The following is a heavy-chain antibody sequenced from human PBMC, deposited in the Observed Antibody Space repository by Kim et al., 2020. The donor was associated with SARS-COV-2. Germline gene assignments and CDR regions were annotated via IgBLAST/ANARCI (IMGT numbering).Heavy chain of an antibody. D-gene: IGHD3-10*02. CDR2: ITHSGST. Sequence: SETLSLTCAVYGGSFSDYYGTWIRQSTGKGLERIGQITHSGSTNYNPSPKSRLTISVDTSKNQFSLNLKSVTAADTAVYYCAKPGAVRYNWFDPWSQVTLVTVSS. CDR3: AKPGAVRYNWFDP. CDR1: GGSFSDYY. V-gene: IGHV4-34*01. J-gene: IGHJ5*02.